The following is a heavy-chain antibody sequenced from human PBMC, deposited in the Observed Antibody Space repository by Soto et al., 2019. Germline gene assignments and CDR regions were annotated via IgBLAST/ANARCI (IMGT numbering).Heavy chain of an antibody. CDR1: GGSIGTYY. CDR3: ARDSLSCNTGGCYLNWFDP. CDR2: IYYSGST. D-gene: IGHD2-15*01. Sequence: PSETLSLTCTVSGGSIGTYYWSWIRQPPGKGLEWIGYIYYSGSTNYNPSLKSRVTISVDTSKNQFSLKLKYVTAADTAVYYCARDSLSCNTGGCYLNWFDPWGQGALVTVSS. V-gene: IGHV4-59*01. J-gene: IGHJ5*02.